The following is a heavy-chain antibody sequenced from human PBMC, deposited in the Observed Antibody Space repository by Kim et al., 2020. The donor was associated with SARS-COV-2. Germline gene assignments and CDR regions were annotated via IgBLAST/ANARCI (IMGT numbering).Heavy chain of an antibody. CDR3: ARRGVLSLAFDI. Sequence: NSNPSLKSRVTFSVDTSKTQFSLKLSSVTAADTAVYYCARRGVLSLAFDIWGQGTMVTVSS. J-gene: IGHJ3*02. D-gene: IGHD2-15*01. V-gene: IGHV4-59*08.